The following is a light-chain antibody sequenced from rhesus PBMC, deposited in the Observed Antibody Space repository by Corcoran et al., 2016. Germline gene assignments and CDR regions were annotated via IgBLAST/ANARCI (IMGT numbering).Light chain of an antibody. CDR2: DAS. V-gene: IGKV1-25*01. J-gene: IGKJ1*01. CDR1: QGISQY. Sequence: DIQMTQSPSSLSASVGDTVTITCQASQGISQYLAWYQQKPGKAPKLLIYDASTLQTGVTSRVSGRGSGTEFTLIISSLPPEDFATYYCKKRNSYPRTFDQGTKVEIK. CDR3: KKRNSYPRT.